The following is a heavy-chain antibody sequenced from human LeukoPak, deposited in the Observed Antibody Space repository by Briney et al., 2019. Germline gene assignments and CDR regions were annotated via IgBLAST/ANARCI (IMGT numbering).Heavy chain of an antibody. CDR3: AREELGSSLGFDP. Sequence: GGSLRLSCAASGFTFSSYTLHWVRQPPGKGLEWVAVISFDGSNKYYADSVKGRFTISRDNSKNTLYLQMNSLRAEDTAEYYCAREELGSSLGFDPWGQGTLVTVSS. CDR1: GFTFSSYT. CDR2: ISFDGSNK. V-gene: IGHV3-30-3*01. D-gene: IGHD3-16*01. J-gene: IGHJ5*02.